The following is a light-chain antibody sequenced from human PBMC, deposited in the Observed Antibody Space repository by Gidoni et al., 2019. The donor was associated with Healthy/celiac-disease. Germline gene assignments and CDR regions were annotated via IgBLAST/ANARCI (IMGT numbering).Light chain of an antibody. CDR3: CSYAGSSTVV. J-gene: IGLJ2*01. V-gene: IGLV2-23*01. CDR2: EGS. CDR1: SSDVGSYNL. Sequence: QPALTQPAPVSCSPGQSITISCTGTSSDVGSYNLDSWYQQHPGKAPKLMIYEGSKRPSGVSNRFSGSKSGNTASLTISGLQAEDEADYYCCSYAGSSTVVFGGGTKLTVL.